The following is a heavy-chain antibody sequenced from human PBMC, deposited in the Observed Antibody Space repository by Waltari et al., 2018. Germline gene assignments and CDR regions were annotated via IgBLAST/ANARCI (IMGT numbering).Heavy chain of an antibody. CDR2: ISYSGTT. CDR3: ARHKIEYSSSSIFDY. D-gene: IGHD6-6*01. V-gene: IGHV4-39*07. Sequence: QLQLQESGPGLVKPSETLSLTCTVSGGSISSSTYYWGWIRQPPGKGLGWFGSISYSGTTYYNPSLKSRVSISVDTSKNQFSLKLSSVTAADTAVYYCARHKIEYSSSSIFDYWGQGTLVTVSS. CDR1: GGSISSSTYY. J-gene: IGHJ4*02.